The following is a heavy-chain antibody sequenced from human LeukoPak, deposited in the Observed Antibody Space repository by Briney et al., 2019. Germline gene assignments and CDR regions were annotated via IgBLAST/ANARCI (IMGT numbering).Heavy chain of an antibody. CDR1: GFTFDDYA. V-gene: IGHV3-9*01. J-gene: IGHJ4*02. D-gene: IGHD6-13*01. Sequence: GGSLRLSCAASGFTFDDYAMLWVRQAPGKGLEWVSGISWNSGSIGYADSVKGRFTISRDNAKNSLYLQMNSLRAEDTALYYCAKAKNEQQLVLDYWGQGTLVTASS. CDR3: AKAKNEQQLVLDY. CDR2: ISWNSGSI.